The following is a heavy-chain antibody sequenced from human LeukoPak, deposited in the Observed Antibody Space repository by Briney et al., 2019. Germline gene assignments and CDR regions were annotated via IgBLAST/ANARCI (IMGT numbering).Heavy chain of an antibody. Sequence: GGSLRLSCAVSGFNFGDYGMHWVRQAPGKGLEWVAVIWYDGTNKYYADSVEGRFTISRDNAKNSLYLQMNSLRAEDTAVYYCARVRAPWFGEFLPYYYYYGMDVWGQGTTVTVSS. CDR1: GFNFGDYG. CDR3: ARVRAPWFGEFLPYYYYYGMDV. V-gene: IGHV3-33*01. CDR2: IWYDGTNK. D-gene: IGHD3-10*01. J-gene: IGHJ6*02.